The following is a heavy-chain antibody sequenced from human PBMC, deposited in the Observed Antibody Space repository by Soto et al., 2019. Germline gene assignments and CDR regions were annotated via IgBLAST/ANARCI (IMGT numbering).Heavy chain of an antibody. CDR3: ARHTSYSDSGGYYLLDY. J-gene: IGHJ4*02. CDR2: IYYSGST. Sequence: QVQLQESGPGLVKPSETLSLTCTVSGGSISSYYWSWIRHPPGKGLEWIGYIYYSGSTSYNPSLKSRVTISVDTSKNQFSLKLGSVTAADTAVYYCARHTSYSDSGGYYLLDYWGQGTLVTVSS. V-gene: IGHV4-59*08. D-gene: IGHD3-22*01. CDR1: GGSISSYY.